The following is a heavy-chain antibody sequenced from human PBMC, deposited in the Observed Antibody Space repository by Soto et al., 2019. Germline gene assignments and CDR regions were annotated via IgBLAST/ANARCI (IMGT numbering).Heavy chain of an antibody. V-gene: IGHV1-24*01. J-gene: IGHJ4*02. CDR1: GYTLTELS. Sequence: ASVKVSCKVSGYTLTELSMHWVRQAPGKGLEWMGGFDPEDGETIYAQKFQGRVTMTEDTSTDTAYMELSSLRSEDTAVYYCATVSLPIVVVVAAMAFDYWGQGTLVTVSS. CDR3: ATVSLPIVVVVAAMAFDY. D-gene: IGHD2-15*01. CDR2: FDPEDGET.